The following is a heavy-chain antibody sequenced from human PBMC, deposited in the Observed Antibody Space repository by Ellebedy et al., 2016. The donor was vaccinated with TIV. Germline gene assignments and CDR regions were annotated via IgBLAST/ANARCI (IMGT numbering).Heavy chain of an antibody. CDR2: IYPGDSDT. J-gene: IGHJ2*01. CDR1: GYSFTSYW. CDR3: ARWNSGSYSYWYFDL. V-gene: IGHV5-51*01. Sequence: GESLKISCKGSGYSFTSYWIGWVRQMPGKGLEWMGIIYPGDSDTRYSPSFQGQVTISADKSISTAYLQWSSLKASDTAMYYCARWNSGSYSYWYFDLWGRGTLVTVSS. D-gene: IGHD3-10*01.